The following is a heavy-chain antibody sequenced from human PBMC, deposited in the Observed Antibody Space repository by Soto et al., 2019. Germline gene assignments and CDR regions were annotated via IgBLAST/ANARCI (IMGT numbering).Heavy chain of an antibody. V-gene: IGHV1-18*01. J-gene: IGHJ5*02. D-gene: IGHD1-1*01. Sequence: QVQLVQSGAEVKKPGASVKVSCKASGYTFINHGISWVRQAPGQGLEWMGWISAYNANTNYAQKFQGRVTMTTDTCTSSAYMEVKSLTSDDTAVYYCARDGITGTERLDPWGQGTLVTVSS. CDR3: ARDGITGTERLDP. CDR2: ISAYNANT. CDR1: GYTFINHG.